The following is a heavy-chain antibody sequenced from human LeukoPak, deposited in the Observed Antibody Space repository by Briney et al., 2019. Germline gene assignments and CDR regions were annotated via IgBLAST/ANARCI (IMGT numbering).Heavy chain of an antibody. Sequence: PGGSLRLSCGASGFTFGNYGMSWVRHASGEGMEWVSGISGSGEMIHYADSVKGRFTIPRDNAKNSLYLQMNSLRSDDTAVYYCATAMNWEIDYWGQGTLVTVSS. J-gene: IGHJ4*02. CDR3: ATAMNWEIDY. CDR2: ISGSGEMI. V-gene: IGHV3-21*01. CDR1: GFTFGNYG. D-gene: IGHD7-27*01.